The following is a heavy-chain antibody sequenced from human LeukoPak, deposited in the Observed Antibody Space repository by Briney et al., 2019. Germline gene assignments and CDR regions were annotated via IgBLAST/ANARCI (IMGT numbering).Heavy chain of an antibody. CDR2: FDPEDGET. CDR1: GYTLTELS. D-gene: IGHD3-22*01. Sequence: GASVKVSCKVSGYTLTELSMHWVRQAPGKGLEWMGGFDPEDGETIYAQKFQGRVTMTEDTSTDTAYMELSSLRSEDTAVYYCATEQWLSGEGSRASLDYNWFDPWGQGTLVTVSS. V-gene: IGHV1-24*01. J-gene: IGHJ5*02. CDR3: ATEQWLSGEGSRASLDYNWFDP.